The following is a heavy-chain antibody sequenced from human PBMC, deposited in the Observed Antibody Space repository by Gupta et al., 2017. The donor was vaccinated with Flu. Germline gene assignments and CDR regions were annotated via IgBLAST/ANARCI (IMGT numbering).Heavy chain of an antibody. CDR3: ARARIQDYSQYVTNYYYGMGV. D-gene: IGHD4-11*01. J-gene: IGHJ6*02. CDR2: FSAIGDNT. CDR1: GSTFSRYA. V-gene: IGHV3-23*01. Sequence: EVQLSESGGGLAQPGGSLTLSWAATGSTFSRYAMSWVRQAPGKGLGWVSAFSAIGDNTFYADSVKGRFTISRDNSKNTLYLQMNSLRAGDTAVYYCARARIQDYSQYVTNYYYGMGVWGQGTTVTVSS.